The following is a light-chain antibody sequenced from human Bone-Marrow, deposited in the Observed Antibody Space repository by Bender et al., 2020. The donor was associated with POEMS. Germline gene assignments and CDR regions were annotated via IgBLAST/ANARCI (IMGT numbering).Light chain of an antibody. CDR2: GYN. V-gene: IGLV1-47*02. J-gene: IGLJ3*02. CDR1: GSNIGSRD. CDR3: ASWDDSVSGWV. Sequence: QSVLTQPPSASGTPGQRVTISCSGSGSNIGSRDVYWYQHLPGTAPKLLIYGYNNRPSGVPDRFSGSKSGTSASLAITGLQAEDEGDYYCASWDDSVSGWVFGGGTKLSVL.